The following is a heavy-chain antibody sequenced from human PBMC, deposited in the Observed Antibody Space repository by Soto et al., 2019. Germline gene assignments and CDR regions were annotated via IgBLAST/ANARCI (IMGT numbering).Heavy chain of an antibody. CDR2: LGAADDP. D-gene: IGHD2-15*01. CDR3: ARAYSGRLPRRADYYYAMDV. Sequence: GGSRRLSCAASAFTLSSYGMHGGGQPNGKGLEWVSALGAADDPCYLGSVKGRFTISRENAKNSLYLQMNNLRAGDTAVYYCARAYSGRLPRRADYYYAMDVWGQGTTVTVSS. V-gene: IGHV3-13*05. CDR1: AFTLSSYG. J-gene: IGHJ6*02.